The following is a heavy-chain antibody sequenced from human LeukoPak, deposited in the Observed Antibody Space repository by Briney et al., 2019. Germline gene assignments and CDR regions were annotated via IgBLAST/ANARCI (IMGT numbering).Heavy chain of an antibody. Sequence: SETLSLTCTVSGGSISSYYWSWIRQPPGKGLERIGYIYYSGSTNYNPSLKSRVTISVDTSKNQFSLKLSSVTAADTAVYYCARVRGTIIAVAWFDYWGQGTLVTVSS. D-gene: IGHD6-19*01. J-gene: IGHJ4*02. CDR1: GGSISSYY. CDR3: ARVRGTIIAVAWFDY. V-gene: IGHV4-59*01. CDR2: IYYSGST.